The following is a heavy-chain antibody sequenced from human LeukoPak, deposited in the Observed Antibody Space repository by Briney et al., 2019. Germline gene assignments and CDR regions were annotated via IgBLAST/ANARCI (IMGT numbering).Heavy chain of an antibody. J-gene: IGHJ6*02. CDR2: IYSGGST. V-gene: IGHV3-66*01. CDR1: GFTVSSNY. CDR3: ARDGYGSGSYYYYGMDV. D-gene: IGHD3-10*01. Sequence: GGSLRLSCAASGFTVSSNYMSWVRQAPGKGLEWVSFIYSGGSTYYADSVRGRFTISRDNSKNTLYLQMNSLRAEDTAVYYCARDGYGSGSYYYYGMDVWGQGTTVTVSS.